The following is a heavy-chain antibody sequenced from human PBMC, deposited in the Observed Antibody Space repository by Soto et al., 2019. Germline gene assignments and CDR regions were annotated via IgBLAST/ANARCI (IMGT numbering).Heavy chain of an antibody. CDR3: AREVITVATYYYGMDV. Sequence: ASVKVSCKASGYTFTGYYMHWVRQAPGQGLEWMGWINPNSGGTNYAQKFQGWVTMTRDTSISTAYMELSRLRSDDTAVYYCAREVITVATYYYGMDVWGQGTTVTVSS. CDR1: GYTFTGYY. D-gene: IGHD4-17*01. V-gene: IGHV1-2*04. CDR2: INPNSGGT. J-gene: IGHJ6*02.